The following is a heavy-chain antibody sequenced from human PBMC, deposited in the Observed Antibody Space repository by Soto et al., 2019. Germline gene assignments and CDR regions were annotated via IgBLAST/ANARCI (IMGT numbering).Heavy chain of an antibody. CDR1: GGSFSGYY. J-gene: IGHJ6*02. CDR3: ARAQGYYDFWSGYSHYYYYGMDV. CDR2: INHSGST. V-gene: IGHV4-34*01. D-gene: IGHD3-3*01. Sequence: PLETLSLTCAVYGGSFSGYYWSWIRQPPGKGLEWIGEINHSGSTNYNPSLKSRVTISVDTSKNQFSLKLSSVTAADTAVYYCARAQGYYDFWSGYSHYYYYGMDVWGQGTTVTVSS.